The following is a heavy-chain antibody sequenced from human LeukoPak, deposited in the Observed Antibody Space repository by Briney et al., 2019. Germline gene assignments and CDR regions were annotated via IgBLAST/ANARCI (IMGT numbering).Heavy chain of an antibody. CDR1: GGSISSSSYY. D-gene: IGHD3-10*01. CDR2: FSYSGST. J-gene: IGHJ4*02. CDR3: ARVEHIAYASGTH. Sequence: SETLSLTCTVSGGSISSSSYYWGWIRQPPGEGLEWIGSFSYSGSTYYNPSLKSRVSISIDTSKNQFALWLSSVTAADTAVYYCARVEHIAYASGTHWGQGTLVTVSS. V-gene: IGHV4-39*06.